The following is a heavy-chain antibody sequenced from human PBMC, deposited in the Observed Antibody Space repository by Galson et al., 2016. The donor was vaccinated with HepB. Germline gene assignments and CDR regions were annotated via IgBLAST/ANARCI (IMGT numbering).Heavy chain of an antibody. CDR2: ISIDGSST. V-gene: IGHV3-74*01. J-gene: IGHJ5*02. D-gene: IGHD1-7*01. CDR1: GFTFSSYW. Sequence: SLRLSCAASGFTFSSYWMHWVRQVPGKGLMWVSRISIDGSSTTYADSVKGRFTISRDNAKNMLYLQMNSLRAEDTAVYYCARPAPYRWNYGSGWFDPWGQGTLVTVSS. CDR3: ARPAPYRWNYGSGWFDP.